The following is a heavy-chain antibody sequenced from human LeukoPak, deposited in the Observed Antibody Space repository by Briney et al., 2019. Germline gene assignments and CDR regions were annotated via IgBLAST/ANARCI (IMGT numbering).Heavy chain of an antibody. D-gene: IGHD3-10*01. CDR2: ISSFSGTI. CDR1: GLNFRGYS. V-gene: IGHV3-48*01. J-gene: IGHJ4*02. CDR3: ARDHGGSYSY. Sequence: PGGSLRLSCAASGLNFRGYSMNWVRQAPGKGLEWVSYISSFSGTIDYADSVKGRFTISRDNAQNSLYLQMNSLRVEDTAVYFCARDHGGSYSYWGQGTLVTVSS.